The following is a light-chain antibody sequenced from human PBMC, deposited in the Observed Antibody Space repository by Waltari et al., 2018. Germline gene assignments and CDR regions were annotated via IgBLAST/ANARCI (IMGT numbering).Light chain of an antibody. Sequence: QSVLTQPPSVSGAPGQRVTISCTGSSSNIGAGYDVHWYQKLPGTAPKLLIYGNSNRPSWVPYRFSGSKSGTSASLAITGLQADDEADYYCQSYDSTLSGSVFGGGTKLTVL. J-gene: IGLJ2*01. CDR3: QSYDSTLSGSV. CDR2: GNS. CDR1: SSNIGAGYD. V-gene: IGLV1-40*01.